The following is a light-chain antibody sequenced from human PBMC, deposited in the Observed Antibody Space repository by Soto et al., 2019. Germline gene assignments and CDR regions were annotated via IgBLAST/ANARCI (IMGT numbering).Light chain of an antibody. Sequence: DIQMTQFPSTLSASVGDRVTITCRASHSISTSLAWYQQKPGKVPNLLIYGASILQTGVPSRFSGRGSGTEFTLTISSLQPDDFATYYCQHPNSWAFGQGTEVEIK. CDR3: QHPNSWA. J-gene: IGKJ1*01. CDR1: HSISTS. V-gene: IGKV1-5*03. CDR2: GAS.